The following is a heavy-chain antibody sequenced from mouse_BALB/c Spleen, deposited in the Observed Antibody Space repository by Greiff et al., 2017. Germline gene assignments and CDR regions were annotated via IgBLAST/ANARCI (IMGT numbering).Heavy chain of an antibody. D-gene: IGHD2-1*01. CDR3: AREVYHYAMDY. CDR2: IWAGGST. J-gene: IGHJ4*01. CDR1: RFSLTSYG. V-gene: IGHV2-9*02. Sequence: QVQLQQSGPGLVAPSQSLSITCTVSRFSLTSYGVHWVRQPPGKGLEWLGVIWAGGSTNYNSALMSRLSISKDNSKSQVFLKMNSLQTDDTAMYYCAREVYHYAMDYWGQGTSVTVSS.